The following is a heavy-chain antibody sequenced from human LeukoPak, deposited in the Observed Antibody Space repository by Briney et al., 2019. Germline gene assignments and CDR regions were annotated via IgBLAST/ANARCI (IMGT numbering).Heavy chain of an antibody. Sequence: GGSLRLSCAASGFTFSASWMTWVRQAPGKGLEWVTNINQDGSEKYYVDSVKGRFTISRDNARNALYLQMNSLRSEDTAVYYCARGDRGFDYWGQGTLVTVSS. V-gene: IGHV3-7*01. CDR3: ARGDRGFDY. CDR2: INQDGSEK. J-gene: IGHJ4*02. CDR1: GFTFSASW.